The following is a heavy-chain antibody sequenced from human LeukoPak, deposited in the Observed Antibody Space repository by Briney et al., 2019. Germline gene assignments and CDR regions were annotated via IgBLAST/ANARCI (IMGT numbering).Heavy chain of an antibody. V-gene: IGHV3-23*01. CDR3: VKDIYGDYGGFDY. Sequence: GGSLRLSCAASGFTFGTYAMSWVRRAPGRGLEWVSGIGGNVGSTYYADSVKGRFTVSRDNSKNTLYLQMDSLRAEDTAVYYCVKDIYGDYGGFDYWGQGTLVTVSS. CDR1: GFTFGTYA. J-gene: IGHJ4*02. CDR2: IGGNVGST. D-gene: IGHD4-17*01.